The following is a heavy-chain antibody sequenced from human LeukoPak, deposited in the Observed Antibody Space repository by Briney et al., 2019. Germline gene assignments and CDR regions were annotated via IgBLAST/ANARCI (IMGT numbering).Heavy chain of an antibody. J-gene: IGHJ4*02. CDR2: VSRFGGTT. CDR1: GFTFDPYA. CDR3: ISRVVGGYSSD. V-gene: IGHV3-23*01. Sequence: PGGSLRLSCAASGFTFDPYAMSWVRQAPGKGLEWVSAVSRFGGTTYYADSVKGRFTISRDNSKNSLFLQMNSLRAEDTAMNYCISRVVGGYSSDWGRGTLVTVSS. D-gene: IGHD6-19*01.